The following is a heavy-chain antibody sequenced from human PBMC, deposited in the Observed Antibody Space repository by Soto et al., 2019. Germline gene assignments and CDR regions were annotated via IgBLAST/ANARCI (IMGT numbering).Heavy chain of an antibody. Sequence: GGSLRLSCAASGFTFSSYAMSWVRQAPGKGLERVSAISGSGGSTYYADSVKGRFTISRDNSKNTLYLQMNSLRAEDTAVYYCAKDGFYSYGPCEAWGQGTLVTVSS. CDR3: AKDGFYSYGPCEA. V-gene: IGHV3-23*01. J-gene: IGHJ5*02. CDR2: ISGSGGST. CDR1: GFTFSSYA. D-gene: IGHD5-18*01.